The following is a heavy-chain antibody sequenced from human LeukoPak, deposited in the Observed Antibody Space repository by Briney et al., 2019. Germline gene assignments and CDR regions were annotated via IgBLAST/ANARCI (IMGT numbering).Heavy chain of an antibody. CDR1: GGSISSGGYS. D-gene: IGHD3-22*01. J-gene: IGHJ5*02. Sequence: SETLSLTCAVSGGSISSGGYSWSWIRQPRGKGLEWIGYIYHSGSTYYNPSLKSRVTISVDRSKNQFSLKLSSVTAADTAVYYCARSRPYYDSSGYHPRWFDHWGQGTLVTVSS. CDR2: IYHSGST. CDR3: ARSRPYYDSSGYHPRWFDH. V-gene: IGHV4-30-2*01.